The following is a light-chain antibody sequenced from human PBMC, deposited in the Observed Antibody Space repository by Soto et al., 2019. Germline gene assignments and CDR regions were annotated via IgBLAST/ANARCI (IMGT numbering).Light chain of an antibody. CDR2: DAS. CDR1: QSVSSY. V-gene: IGKV3-11*01. CDR3: QQRSNWPLT. J-gene: IGKJ4*01. Sequence: SVLTQSPATLSLSPCEIATLSCSASQSVSSYLAWYQQKPGQAPRLLIYDASNRATGIPARFSGSGSGTDFTLTISSLEPEDFAVYYCQQRSNWPLTFGGGTKVDNK.